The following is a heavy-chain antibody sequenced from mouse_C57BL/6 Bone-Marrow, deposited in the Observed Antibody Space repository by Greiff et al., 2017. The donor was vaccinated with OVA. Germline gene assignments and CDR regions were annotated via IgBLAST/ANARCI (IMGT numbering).Heavy chain of an antibody. J-gene: IGHJ1*03. CDR2: IHPSDRDT. V-gene: IGHV1-74*01. CDR3: AIRRLLRYLWYFDV. D-gene: IGHD1-1*01. CDR1: GYTFTSYW. Sequence: QVQLQQPGAELVKPGASVKVSCKASGYTFTSYWMHWVKQRPGQGLEWIGRIHPSDRDTNYNQKFKGKATLTVDKSSSTAYMQLSSLTSEDSAVYYCAIRRLLRYLWYFDVWGTGTTVTVSS.